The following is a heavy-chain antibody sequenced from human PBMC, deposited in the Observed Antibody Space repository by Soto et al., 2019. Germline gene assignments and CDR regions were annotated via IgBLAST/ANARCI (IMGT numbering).Heavy chain of an antibody. CDR3: AREETTYFDY. Sequence: GGSLRLSCAASGFTFSSYSMRWVRQAPGKGLEWVANIKEDGSDKNYVDSVKGRFTISRDNARNSLYLQMNSLRAEDTAVYYCAREETTYFDYWGQGTLVTVSS. V-gene: IGHV3-7*01. CDR1: GFTFSSYS. J-gene: IGHJ4*02. CDR2: IKEDGSDK. D-gene: IGHD4-17*01.